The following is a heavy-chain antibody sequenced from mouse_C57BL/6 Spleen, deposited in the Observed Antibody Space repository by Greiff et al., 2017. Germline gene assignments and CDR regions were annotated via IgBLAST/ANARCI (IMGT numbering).Heavy chain of an antibody. CDR2: IRNKANNHAT. CDR1: GFTFSDAW. D-gene: IGHD1-1*01. V-gene: IGHV6-6*01. Sequence: EVKVEESGGGLVQPGGSMKLSCAASGFTFSDAWMDWVRQSPEKGLEWVAEIRNKANNHATYYAESVKGRFTISRDESKSIVYLQMNSLRAEDTGIYYCTRGLLLRYFDYWGQGTTLTVSS. CDR3: TRGLLLRYFDY. J-gene: IGHJ2*01.